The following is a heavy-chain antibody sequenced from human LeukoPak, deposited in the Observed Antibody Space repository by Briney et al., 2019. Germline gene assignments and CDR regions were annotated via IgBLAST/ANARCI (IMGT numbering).Heavy chain of an antibody. J-gene: IGHJ6*03. D-gene: IGHD4-11*01. CDR2: IYTSGST. CDR1: GGSISSYY. V-gene: IGHV4-4*07. CDR3: ARTDYSNYYYYYYMGV. Sequence: SETLSLTCTVSGGSISSYYWSWIRQPAGKGLEWIGRIYTSGSTNYNPSLKSRVTMSVDTSKNQFSLKLSSVTAADTAVYYCARTDYSNYYYYYYMGVWGKGTTVTVSS.